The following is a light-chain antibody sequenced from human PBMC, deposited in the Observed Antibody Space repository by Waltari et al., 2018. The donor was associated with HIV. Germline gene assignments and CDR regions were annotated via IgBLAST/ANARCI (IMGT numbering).Light chain of an antibody. CDR1: SSDVGGHL. Sequence: QSALTQPASVSASPGQSITIPYTGTSSDVGGHLVSWYQQHPGKAPKLIIFEVNKRPSGVSNRFSGSKSGNTASLTISGLQPEDEADYFCCSFVRSGTYVFGTGTRVAVL. CDR3: CSFVRSGTYV. J-gene: IGLJ1*01. CDR2: EVN. V-gene: IGLV2-23*02.